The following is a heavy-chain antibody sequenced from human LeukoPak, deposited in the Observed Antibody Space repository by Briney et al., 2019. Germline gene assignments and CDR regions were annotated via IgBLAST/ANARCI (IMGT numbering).Heavy chain of an antibody. Sequence: GGSLRLSCATSGFDFPSYTINWVRQAPGKGLEWVSSDDGSSGDIQYADSVKGRFTVSRDNSKNTLYLQMNSLRAEDTAVYYCARVDGPTGDYYYYYGMDVWGQGTTVTVSS. CDR2: DDGSSGDI. D-gene: IGHD2-2*03. V-gene: IGHV3-21*01. CDR1: GFDFPSYT. J-gene: IGHJ6*02. CDR3: ARVDGPTGDYYYYYGMDV.